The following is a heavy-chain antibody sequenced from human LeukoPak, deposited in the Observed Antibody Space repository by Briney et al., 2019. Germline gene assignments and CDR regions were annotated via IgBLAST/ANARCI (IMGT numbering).Heavy chain of an antibody. V-gene: IGHV3-30*02. CDR1: GFTFISYG. CDR3: AKVEEPGGDY. Sequence: PGGSLRLSCGAPGFTFISYGIHWVLQAPGNGLEWVAFIRYEGSNKYYADSVKGRFTISRDNSKNTLYLQMNSLRAEDTAVYYCAKVEEPGGDYWGQGTLVTVSS. J-gene: IGHJ4*02. D-gene: IGHD3-16*01. CDR2: IRYEGSNK.